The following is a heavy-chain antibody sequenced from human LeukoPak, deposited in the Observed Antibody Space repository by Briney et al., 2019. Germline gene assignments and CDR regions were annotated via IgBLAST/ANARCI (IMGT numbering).Heavy chain of an antibody. CDR1: GYTFTSYA. CDR3: ARGRRGGDYSRDWLDP. CDR2: INTNTGNP. V-gene: IGHV7-4-1*02. J-gene: IGHJ5*02. Sequence: ASVKASCKASGYTFTSYAINWVRQAPGQGLEWMGWINTNTGNPTYAQDFTGRFVFSLDTSVSTAYLQISGLKAEDTAVYYCARGRRGGDYSRDWLDPWGQGTLVTVSS. D-gene: IGHD4-17*01.